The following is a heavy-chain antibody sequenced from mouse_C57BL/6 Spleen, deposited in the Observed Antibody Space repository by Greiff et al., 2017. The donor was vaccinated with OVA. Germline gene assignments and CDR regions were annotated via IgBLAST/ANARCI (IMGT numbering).Heavy chain of an antibody. Sequence: EVKLVESGGDLVKPGGSLKLSCAASGFTFSSYGMSWVRQTPDKRLEWVATLSSGGSYTYYPDSVKGRFTLSSANAKNTLYLQMSSLKSDDTAMYYWTKHTSYDDDYYIDYWGQGTLVTVSA. CDR2: LSSGGSYT. CDR3: TKHTSYDDDYYIDY. J-gene: IGHJ3*01. CDR1: GFTFSSYG. V-gene: IGHV5-6*01. D-gene: IGHD2-4*01.